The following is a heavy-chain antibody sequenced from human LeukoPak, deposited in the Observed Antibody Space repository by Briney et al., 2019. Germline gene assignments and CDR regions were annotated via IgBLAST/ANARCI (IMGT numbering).Heavy chain of an antibody. J-gene: IGHJ4*02. CDR1: GFSFSSYD. CDR3: ARAVAGTDEIDS. CDR2: IGSGGDT. V-gene: IGHV3-13*01. D-gene: IGHD6-19*01. Sequence: GGSLRLSCAGSGFSFSSYDMLWVRQATGKGLEWVSAIGSGGDTYYAGSVKGRFTISRGSAKNSFYLQMNSLSAGDTAVYFCARAVAGTDEIDSWGQGTLVTVSS.